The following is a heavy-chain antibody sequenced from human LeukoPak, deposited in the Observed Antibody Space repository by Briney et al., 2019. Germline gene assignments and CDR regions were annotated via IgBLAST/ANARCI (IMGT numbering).Heavy chain of an antibody. D-gene: IGHD6-19*01. CDR1: GFTFSSYA. CDR2: ISGSGGST. J-gene: IGHJ4*02. Sequence: PGGSLRLSCAASGFTFSSYAMSWVRQAPGKGLEWVSAISGSGGSTYYADSVKGRFTISGDNSKNTLYLQMNSLRAEDTAVYYCAKTGGGIAVAGTIFDYWGQGTLVTVSS. CDR3: AKTGGGIAVAGTIFDY. V-gene: IGHV3-23*01.